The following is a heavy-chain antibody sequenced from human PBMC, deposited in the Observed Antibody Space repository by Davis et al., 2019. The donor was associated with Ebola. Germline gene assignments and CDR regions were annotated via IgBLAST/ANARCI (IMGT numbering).Heavy chain of an antibody. CDR3: ARGRGYTGYDWE. D-gene: IGHD5-12*01. Sequence: SETLSLTCIVNGGSFSTDYWSWIRQPPGKGLEWIGEINHSGVTKYIPSLKSRVTISVDTSKKQLSLKLTSVTVADTAVYYCARGRGYTGYDWEWGQGTLVTVSS. V-gene: IGHV4-34*01. CDR2: INHSGVT. J-gene: IGHJ4*02. CDR1: GGSFSTDY.